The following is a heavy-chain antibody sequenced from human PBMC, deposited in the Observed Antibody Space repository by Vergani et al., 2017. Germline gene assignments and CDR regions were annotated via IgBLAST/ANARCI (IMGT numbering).Heavy chain of an antibody. Sequence: VQLVESGGGVVQPGRSLRLSCAASGFTFSSYSMNWVRQAPGKGLEWVSYISSSSGTIYYTDSVKGRFTISRDNAKNSLYLQMISLRAEDTAVYYCARTTNPDYWGQGTLVTVSS. J-gene: IGHJ4*02. V-gene: IGHV3-48*01. CDR3: ARTTNPDY. CDR2: ISSSSGTI. CDR1: GFTFSSYS. D-gene: IGHD1-26*01.